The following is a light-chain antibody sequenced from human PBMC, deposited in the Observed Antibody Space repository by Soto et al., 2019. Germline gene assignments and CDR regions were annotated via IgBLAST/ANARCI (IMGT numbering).Light chain of an antibody. CDR1: QSVSSS. CDR3: QQRSNWPLT. V-gene: IGKV3-11*01. Sequence: EIVMTQSPATLSVSPGERATLSCRASQSVSSSLAWYRQRPGQAPRLLIYDAFIRATGIPARFSGSESGTDFTLTISSLEPEDFAVYYCQQRSNWPLTFGQGTRLEIK. J-gene: IGKJ5*01. CDR2: DAF.